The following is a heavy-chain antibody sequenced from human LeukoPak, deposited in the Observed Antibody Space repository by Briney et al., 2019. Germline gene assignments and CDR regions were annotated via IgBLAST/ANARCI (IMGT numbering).Heavy chain of an antibody. CDR1: GYSIRSGYY. D-gene: IGHD2-8*02. Sequence: SETLSLTCTVSGYSIRSGYYWGWIRQSPGKGLEWMGNMYHSGSTYYNPSLKSRVTISKDTSKNQSSLKLSSLTAADTAVYYCARESVVYAHDYWGQGTLVTVSS. CDR3: ARESVVYAHDY. J-gene: IGHJ4*02. V-gene: IGHV4-38-2*02. CDR2: MYHSGST.